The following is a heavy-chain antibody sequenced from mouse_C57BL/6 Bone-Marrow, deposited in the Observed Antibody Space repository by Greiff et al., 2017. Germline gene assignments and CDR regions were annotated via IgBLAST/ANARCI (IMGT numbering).Heavy chain of an antibody. CDR2: ISSGGSYT. D-gene: IGHD1-1*01. V-gene: IGHV5-6*01. CDR3: ARQGYYGSRRDYAMDF. J-gene: IGHJ4*01. Sequence: EVKVVESGGDLVKPGGSLKLSCAASGFTFSSYGMSWVRQTPDKRLEWVATISSGGSYTYYPDSVKGRFTISRDNAKNTLYLQMSSLKSEDTAMYYCARQGYYGSRRDYAMDFWGQGTSVTVSS. CDR1: GFTFSSYG.